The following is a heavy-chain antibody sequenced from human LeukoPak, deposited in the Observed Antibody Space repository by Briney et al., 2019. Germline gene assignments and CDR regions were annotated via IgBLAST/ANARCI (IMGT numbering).Heavy chain of an antibody. V-gene: IGHV3-49*04. J-gene: IGHJ4*02. CDR2: IRAKAYGGTA. Sequence: GGSLRLSCTTSGFTFGDLPMTWVRQAPGKGLEWVGYIRAKAYGGTAEYTASVKGRFIISRDDSKRIAYLQMSSLKPEDTAVYYCTRGSGRYEYWGQGTPVTVSS. CDR3: TRGSGRYEY. D-gene: IGHD1-26*01. CDR1: GFTFGDLP.